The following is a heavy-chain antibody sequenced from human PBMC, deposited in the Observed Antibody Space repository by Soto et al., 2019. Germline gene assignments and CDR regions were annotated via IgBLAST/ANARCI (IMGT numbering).Heavy chain of an antibody. J-gene: IGHJ4*02. Sequence: QVQLVESGGGVVRPGRSLRLTCAASGFTFRNYGMHWVRQAPGKGLEWVAVISHDGSDKYYADSMKGRFIISRDNSENTLFLNMNSLKPEDTAVYYCAKDNQLLVHDYWGQGTLVTVSS. CDR1: GFTFRNYG. CDR3: AKDNQLLVHDY. V-gene: IGHV3-30*18. D-gene: IGHD2-2*01. CDR2: ISHDGSDK.